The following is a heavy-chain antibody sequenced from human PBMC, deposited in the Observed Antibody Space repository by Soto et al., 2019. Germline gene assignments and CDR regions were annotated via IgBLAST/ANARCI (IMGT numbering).Heavy chain of an antibody. V-gene: IGHV1-8*01. CDR2: MNPNSGNT. D-gene: IGHD2-15*01. CDR3: ARGYCSGGSCLGPNYYYMDV. Sequence: ASVKVSCKASGYTFTSYDINWVRQATGQGLEWMGWMNPNSGNTGYAQKFQGRVTMTRNTSISTAYMELSSLRSEDTAVYYCARGYCSGGSCLGPNYYYMDVWGKGTTVTVSS. J-gene: IGHJ6*03. CDR1: GYTFTSYD.